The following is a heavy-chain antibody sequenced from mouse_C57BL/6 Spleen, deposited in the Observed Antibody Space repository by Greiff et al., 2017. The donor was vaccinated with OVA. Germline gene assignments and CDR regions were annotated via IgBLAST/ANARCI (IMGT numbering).Heavy chain of an antibody. V-gene: IGHV2-5*01. Sequence: QVQLKESGPGLVQPSQSLSITCTVSGFSLTSYGVHWVRQSPGKGLEWLGVIWRGGSTDYNAAFMSRLSITKDNSKSQVFFKMNSLQADDTAIYYYANPYPAPEDYAMDYWGKGTSVTVSS. CDR3: ANPYPAPEDYAMDY. J-gene: IGHJ4*01. CDR1: GFSLTSYG. CDR2: IWRGGST.